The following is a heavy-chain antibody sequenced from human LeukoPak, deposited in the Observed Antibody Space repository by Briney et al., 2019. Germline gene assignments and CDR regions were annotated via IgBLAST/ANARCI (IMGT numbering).Heavy chain of an antibody. J-gene: IGHJ3*02. Sequence: GGSLRLSCAASGFTVSSNYMSWARQAPGKGLEWVSVIYGGGSTYYADSVKGRFTISRDNSKNTLYLQMNSLRAEDTAVYYCARDLVSRSRYSSSWPGAFDIWGQGTMVTVSS. D-gene: IGHD6-13*01. V-gene: IGHV3-66*01. CDR3: ARDLVSRSRYSSSWPGAFDI. CDR2: IYGGGST. CDR1: GFTVSSNY.